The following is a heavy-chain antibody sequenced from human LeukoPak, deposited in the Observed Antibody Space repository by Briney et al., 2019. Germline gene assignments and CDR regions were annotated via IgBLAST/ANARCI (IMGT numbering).Heavy chain of an antibody. D-gene: IGHD6-19*01. V-gene: IGHV3-21*06. Sequence: RGSLRLSCAASGFTFSSQNMNWARQAPGKGLEWVAYISTSGDSTKYADSVEGRFTISRDNAENSLYLLMNSLRVEDTAVYYCVKNGWLDYWGRGILVTVSS. CDR3: VKNGWLDY. J-gene: IGHJ4*02. CDR1: GFTFSSQN. CDR2: ISTSGDST.